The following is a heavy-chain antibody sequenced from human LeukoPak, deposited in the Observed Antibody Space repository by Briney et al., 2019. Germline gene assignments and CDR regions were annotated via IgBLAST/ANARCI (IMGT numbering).Heavy chain of an antibody. D-gene: IGHD5-18*01. CDR1: GYAFIGYY. V-gene: IGHV1-2*02. CDR2: INPNSGGT. J-gene: IGHJ4*02. Sequence: APVKGSCKASGYAFIGYYMHWVRQAPGQGLEWMGWINPNSGGTNYAQKFQGRVTMTRDTSISTAYMELSRLRSDDTAVYYCARYSDGSRAFDYWGQGTLVTVSS. CDR3: ARYSDGSRAFDY.